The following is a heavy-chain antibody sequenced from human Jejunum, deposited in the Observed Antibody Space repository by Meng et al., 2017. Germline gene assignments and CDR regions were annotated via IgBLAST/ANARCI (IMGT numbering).Heavy chain of an antibody. CDR3: ARIALGGSWFDD. J-gene: IGHJ4*02. Sequence: GGSLRLSCAASGFTFSSYWMTWVRQAPGKGLEWVANIKEEGSEKYFADSVKGRFTISRDNAKSSLYLHMSSLRGEDTAVYYCARIALGGSWFDDWGQGTRVTVSS. V-gene: IGHV3-7*01. CDR1: GFTFSSYW. CDR2: IKEEGSEK. D-gene: IGHD3-16*01.